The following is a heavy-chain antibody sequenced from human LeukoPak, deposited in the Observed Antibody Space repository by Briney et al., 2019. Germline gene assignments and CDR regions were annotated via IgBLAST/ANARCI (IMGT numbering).Heavy chain of an antibody. CDR1: GFTFSSYG. Sequence: PAGGSLRLSCAASGFTFSSYGMHWVRQAPGKGLEWVALIWYDGSNKYYTDSVKGRFTISRDNSKNTLYLQMNSLRAEDTAVYYCAREGPRGNSQFDYWGQGTLVTVSS. D-gene: IGHD2/OR15-2a*01. CDR3: AREGPRGNSQFDY. CDR2: IWYDGSNK. V-gene: IGHV3-33*01. J-gene: IGHJ4*02.